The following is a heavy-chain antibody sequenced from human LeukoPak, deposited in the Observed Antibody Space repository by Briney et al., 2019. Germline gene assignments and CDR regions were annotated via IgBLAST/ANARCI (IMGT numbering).Heavy chain of an antibody. V-gene: IGHV4-30-2*01. CDR3: ARVGDNWNYHFDY. CDR2: IYHSGST. J-gene: IGHJ4*02. Sequence: SQTLFLTCAVSGGSISSGGYSWSWIRQPPGKGLEWIGNIYHSGSTYYNPSLKSRVTISVDRSKNQFSLKLSSVTAADTAVYYCARVGDNWNYHFDYWGQGTLVTVSS. CDR1: GGSISSGGYS. D-gene: IGHD1-7*01.